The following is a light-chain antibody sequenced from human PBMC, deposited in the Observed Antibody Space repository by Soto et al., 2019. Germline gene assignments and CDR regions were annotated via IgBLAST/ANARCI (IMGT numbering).Light chain of an antibody. V-gene: IGKV1-27*01. CDR1: QDIRDE. CDR2: AAS. CDR3: QKCNSSPLT. J-gene: IGKJ4*01. Sequence: DIQMTQSPSSLSASVGDRVTISCRTSQDIRDELAWYQQKPGKVPRLLIYAASTLQSGVPSRFSGSGSGTDFTLTITSLQPEDIATYYGQKCNSSPLTFGGGTKVEIK.